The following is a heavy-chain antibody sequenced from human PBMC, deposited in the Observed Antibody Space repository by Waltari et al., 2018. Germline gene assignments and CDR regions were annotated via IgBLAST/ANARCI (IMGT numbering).Heavy chain of an antibody. CDR2: IYHSGST. CDR3: ARVLGTDGSGFDY. CDR1: GYSISSGYY. Sequence: QVQLQESGPGLVKPSETLSLTCTVSGYSISSGYYWGWIRQPPGKGLEWIGSIYHSGSTYYNPSLKSRVTISVDTSKNQFSLKLSSVTAADTAVYYCARVLGTDGSGFDYWGQGTLVTVSS. V-gene: IGHV4-38-2*02. D-gene: IGHD3-10*01. J-gene: IGHJ4*02.